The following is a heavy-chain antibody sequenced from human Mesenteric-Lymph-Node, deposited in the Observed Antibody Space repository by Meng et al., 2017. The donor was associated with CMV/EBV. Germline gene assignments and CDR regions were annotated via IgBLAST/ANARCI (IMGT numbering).Heavy chain of an antibody. CDR3: ARGLTGVPAAIPY. V-gene: IGHV3-23*01. Sequence: GESLKISCAASGFTFSSYAMSWVRQAPGKGLEWVSAISGSGGSTYYADSVKGRFTISRDNSKNTLYLQMNSLRAEDTAVYYCARGLTGVPAAIPYWGQGMLVTVSS. CDR2: ISGSGGST. D-gene: IGHD2-2*01. CDR1: GFTFSSYA. J-gene: IGHJ4*02.